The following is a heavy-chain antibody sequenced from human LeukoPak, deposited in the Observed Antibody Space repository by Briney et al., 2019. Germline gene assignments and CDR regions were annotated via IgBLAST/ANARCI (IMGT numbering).Heavy chain of an antibody. Sequence: PSETLSLTCTGSGGSISSGSYYWSWIRQPAGKGLEWIGRIYTSGSTNYNPSLKSRVTISVDSSKNQFSLKLSSVTAADTAVYYCARETYYYDSSGYSNPDYWGQGTLVTVSS. CDR2: IYTSGST. D-gene: IGHD3-22*01. V-gene: IGHV4-61*02. CDR3: ARETYYYDSSGYSNPDY. J-gene: IGHJ4*02. CDR1: GGSISSGSYY.